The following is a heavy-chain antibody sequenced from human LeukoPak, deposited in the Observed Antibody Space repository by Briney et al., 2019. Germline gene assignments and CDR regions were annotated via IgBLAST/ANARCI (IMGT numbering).Heavy chain of an antibody. J-gene: IGHJ4*02. CDR3: ARDKGRVRGVIHYYFDY. D-gene: IGHD3-10*01. CDR2: INPNSGGT. CDR1: GYTFTGYY. Sequence: VASVKVSCKASGYTFTGYYIHWVRQAPGQGLEWMGWINPNSGGTKYAQKFQGRVTMTRDTSISTAYMELSRLRSDDTAVYYCARDKGRVRGVIHYYFDYWGQGTLVTVSS. V-gene: IGHV1-2*02.